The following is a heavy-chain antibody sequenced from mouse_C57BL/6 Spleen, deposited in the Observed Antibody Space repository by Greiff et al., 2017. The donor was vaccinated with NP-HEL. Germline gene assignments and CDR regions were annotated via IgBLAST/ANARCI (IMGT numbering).Heavy chain of an antibody. Sequence: QVQLKQPGAELVKPGASVKMSCKASGYTFTSYWITWVKQRPGQGLEWIGDIYPGSGSTNYNEKFKSKATLTVDTSSSTAYMQLSSLTSEDSAVYYCARVYYYGSGFDYWGQGTTLTVSS. CDR1: GYTFTSYW. CDR3: ARVYYYGSGFDY. D-gene: IGHD1-1*01. J-gene: IGHJ2*01. CDR2: IYPGSGST. V-gene: IGHV1-55*01.